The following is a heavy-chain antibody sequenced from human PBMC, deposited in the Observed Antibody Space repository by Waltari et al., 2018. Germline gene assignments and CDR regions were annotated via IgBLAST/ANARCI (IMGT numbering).Heavy chain of an antibody. CDR1: GGSFSGYY. V-gene: IGHV4-34*01. CDR2: INHSGST. D-gene: IGHD3-22*01. CDR3: ARKDHSSGVLDAFDI. Sequence: QVQLQQWGAGLLKPSETLSLTCAVYGGSFSGYYWSWIRQPPGKGLEWIGEINHSGSTNYNPSLKSRVTISVDTSKNQFSLKLSSVTAADTAVYYCARKDHSSGVLDAFDIWGQGTMVTVSS. J-gene: IGHJ3*02.